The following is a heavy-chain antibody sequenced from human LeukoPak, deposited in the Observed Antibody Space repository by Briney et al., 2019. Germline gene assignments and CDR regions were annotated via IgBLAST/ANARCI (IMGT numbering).Heavy chain of an antibody. CDR2: INPNSGGT. CDR3: AKRESA. D-gene: IGHD3-10*01. V-gene: IGHV1-2*02. Sequence: ASVKVSCKASGYIFTGYYLHWLRQAPGQGLEWMGWINPNSGGTNYAQRFQGRVTMTRDTSISTAFMGLSRLTSDDTAVYYCAKRESAWGQGTLVTVSA. J-gene: IGHJ5*02. CDR1: GYIFTGYY.